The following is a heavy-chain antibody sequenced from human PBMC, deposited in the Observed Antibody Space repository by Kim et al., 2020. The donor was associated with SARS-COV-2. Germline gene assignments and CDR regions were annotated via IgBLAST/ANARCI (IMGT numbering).Heavy chain of an antibody. V-gene: IGHV3-11*06. D-gene: IGHD5-12*01. CDR1: GFTFSDYY. Sequence: GGSLRLSCAASGFTFSDYYMSWIRQAPGKGLEWVSYISSSSSYTNYADSVKGRFTISRDNAKNSLYLQMNSLRAEDTAVYYCARGETRGYSGYDFDYYYYGMDVWGQGTTVTVSS. J-gene: IGHJ6*02. CDR3: ARGETRGYSGYDFDYYYYGMDV. CDR2: ISSSSSYT.